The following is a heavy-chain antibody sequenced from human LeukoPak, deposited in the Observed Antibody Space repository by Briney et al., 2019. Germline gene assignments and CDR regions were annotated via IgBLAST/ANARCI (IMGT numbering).Heavy chain of an antibody. J-gene: IGHJ4*02. CDR2: ISGSGGST. CDR1: GFTFSSYA. CDR3: ARGAYSGSYRRLMDY. Sequence: GGSLRLSCAASGFTFSSYAMSWVRQAPGKGLEWVSAISGSGGSTYYADSVKGRFTISRDNSKNTLYLQMNSLRAEDTAVYYCARGAYSGSYRRLMDYWGQGTLVTVSS. V-gene: IGHV3-23*01. D-gene: IGHD1-26*01.